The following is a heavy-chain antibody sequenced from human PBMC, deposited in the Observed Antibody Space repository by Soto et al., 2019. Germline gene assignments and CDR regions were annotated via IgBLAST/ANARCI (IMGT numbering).Heavy chain of an antibody. V-gene: IGHV1-2*04. Sequence: GSVEVSCQASGYTFTRYYMHWVRQAPGQGLEWMGWINPNSGGTNYAQKLQGWVTMTRDTSISTAYMELSRLRSDDTAVYYCARGGYYYDSSGSLDGWGQGTTVTVSS. D-gene: IGHD3-22*01. CDR1: GYTFTRYY. J-gene: IGHJ6*02. CDR3: ARGGYYYDSSGSLDG. CDR2: INPNSGGT.